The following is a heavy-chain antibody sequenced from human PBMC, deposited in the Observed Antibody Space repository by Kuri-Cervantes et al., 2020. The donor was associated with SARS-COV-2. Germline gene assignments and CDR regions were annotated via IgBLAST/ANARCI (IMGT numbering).Heavy chain of an antibody. Sequence: GSLRLSCTVSGGSISSYYWSWIRQPPGKGLEWIGYIYYGGSTNYNPSLKSRVTISVDTSKNQLSLKLSSATAADTAVYYCARHRWFDPWGQGTLVTVSS. J-gene: IGHJ5*02. CDR1: GGSISSYY. CDR2: IYYGGST. CDR3: ARHRWFDP. V-gene: IGHV4-59*08.